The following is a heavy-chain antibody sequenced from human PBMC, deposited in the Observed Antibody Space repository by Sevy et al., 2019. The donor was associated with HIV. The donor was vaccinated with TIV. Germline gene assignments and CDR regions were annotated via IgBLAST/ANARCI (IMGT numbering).Heavy chain of an antibody. V-gene: IGHV1-2*02. J-gene: IGHJ4*02. CDR3: ARMGDYYDSSGYYPLKF. CDR2: INPNRGGT. CDR1: GYTFTGYY. Sequence: ASVKVSCKASGYTFTGYYIHWVRQAPGQGLEWMGWINPNRGGTYFAKKFQDSVTMTTDTSVNPAYMDLRSLRFDDTAVYYCARMGDYYDSSGYYPLKFWGQGTLVTVSS. D-gene: IGHD3-22*01.